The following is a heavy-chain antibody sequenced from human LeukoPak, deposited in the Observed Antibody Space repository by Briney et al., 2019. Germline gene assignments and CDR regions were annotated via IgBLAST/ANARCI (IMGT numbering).Heavy chain of an antibody. D-gene: IGHD7-27*01. CDR3: ARDPGGTWGFDY. V-gene: IGHV1-8*01. J-gene: IGHJ4*02. Sequence: ASVKVSFTASGYTFTSYDINWVRQATGQGLEWMGWMNPNSGNTGYAQKFQGRVTMTRNTSISTAYMELSSLRSEDTAVYYCARDPGGTWGFDYWGQGALVTVSS. CDR2: MNPNSGNT. CDR1: GYTFTSYD.